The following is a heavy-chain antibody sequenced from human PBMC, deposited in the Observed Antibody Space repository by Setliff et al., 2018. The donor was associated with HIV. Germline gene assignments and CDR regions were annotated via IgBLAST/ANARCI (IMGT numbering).Heavy chain of an antibody. D-gene: IGHD1-26*01. CDR2: ISAYNGNT. J-gene: IGHJ6*03. CDR3: ARTASGSYEGPYYYYYMDV. CDR1: GYTFTNYG. Sequence: EASVKVSCKASGYTFTNYGISWVRQAPGQGLEWMGWISAYNGNTNYAQKIQGRVTMTTDTSTSTAYMELRSLRSDDTAVYYCARTASGSYEGPYYYYYMDVWGKGTTVTVSS. V-gene: IGHV1-18*01.